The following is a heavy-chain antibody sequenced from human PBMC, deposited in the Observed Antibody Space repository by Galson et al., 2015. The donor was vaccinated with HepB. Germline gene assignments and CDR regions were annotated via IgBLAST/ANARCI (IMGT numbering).Heavy chain of an antibody. V-gene: IGHV4-59*08. J-gene: IGHJ4*02. D-gene: IGHD4-23*01. CDR3: ARHSLGDYGGGFDY. CDR2: IYYSGST. Sequence: ETLSLTCTVSGGSISSYYWSWIRQPPGKGLEWIGYIYYSGSTNSNPSLKSRVTISVDTSKNQFSLKLSSVTAADTAVYYCARHSLGDYGGGFDYWGQGTLVIVSS. CDR1: GGSISSYY.